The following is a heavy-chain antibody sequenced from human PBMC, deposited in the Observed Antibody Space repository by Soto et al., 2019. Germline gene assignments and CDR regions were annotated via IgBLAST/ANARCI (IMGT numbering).Heavy chain of an antibody. J-gene: IGHJ5*02. CDR1: GFTFSSYG. Sequence: QVQLVESGGGVVQPGRSLRLSCAASGFTFSSYGMDWVRQAPGKGLEWVSFISYDGRNKDYADSVKGRFTISRDNSKNTLYLQMNSLRAEDTAVYYCAKDQVSSGWYKWGWFDPWGQGTLVTVSS. CDR3: AKDQVSSGWYKWGWFDP. V-gene: IGHV3-30*18. D-gene: IGHD6-19*01. CDR2: ISYDGRNK.